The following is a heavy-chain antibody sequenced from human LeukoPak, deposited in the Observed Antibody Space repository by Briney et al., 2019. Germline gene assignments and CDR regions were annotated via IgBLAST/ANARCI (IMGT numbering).Heavy chain of an antibody. CDR2: IYSCGSS. Sequence: SETVSLTCTGSGGAISSYYWSWIRQPAGKGLEWIGRIYSCGSSNYNRSLRSRVTISVDKSKHQFSLKLSSVTAADTAVYYCARENPQTEVLEKSYYYYYYMDVWGKGTPVTVSS. V-gene: IGHV4-4*07. CDR1: GGAISSYY. D-gene: IGHD5-24*01. J-gene: IGHJ6*03. CDR3: ARENPQTEVLEKSYYYYYYMDV.